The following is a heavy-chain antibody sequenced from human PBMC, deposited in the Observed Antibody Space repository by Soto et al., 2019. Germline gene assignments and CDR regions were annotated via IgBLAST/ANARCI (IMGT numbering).Heavy chain of an antibody. Sequence: QVQLHQWGAGLLKPSEILSLTCAVYNGSFMGFYWTWVRQSPGKGLEWIGEINHIGSPNYNPSLKTRAAISIDTSKQQFSLRLTSLTAADTAVYYCASLSGGRFLDKGYYWGQGIQVTVSS. V-gene: IGHV4-34*01. CDR2: INHIGSP. CDR3: ASLSGGRFLDKGYY. CDR1: NGSFMGFY. J-gene: IGHJ4*02. D-gene: IGHD3-3*01.